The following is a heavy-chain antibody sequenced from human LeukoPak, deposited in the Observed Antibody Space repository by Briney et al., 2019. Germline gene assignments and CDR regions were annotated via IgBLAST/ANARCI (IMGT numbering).Heavy chain of an antibody. Sequence: GGSLRLSCAASGFTFSSYSMSWVRQAPGKGLEWVSAITDSGTGTYYADSVKGRFTISRDNSKNTLYLQMNSLRVEDTAIYFCARDSLVLTYWGQGTLVTVSS. D-gene: IGHD6-13*01. CDR2: ITDSGTGT. J-gene: IGHJ4*02. CDR3: ARDSLVLTY. V-gene: IGHV3-23*01. CDR1: GFTFSSYS.